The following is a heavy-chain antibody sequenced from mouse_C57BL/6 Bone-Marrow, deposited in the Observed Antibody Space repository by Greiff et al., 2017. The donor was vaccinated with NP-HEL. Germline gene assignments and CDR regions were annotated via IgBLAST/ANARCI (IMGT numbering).Heavy chain of an antibody. V-gene: IGHV5-6*01. CDR2: ISSGGSYT. Sequence: EVKLVESGGDLVKPGGSLKLSCAASGFTFSSYGMSWVRQTPDKRLEWVATISSGGSYTYYADSVKGRFTISRDNAKNTLYLQMSSLKSEDTAMYYCASVYYYGSFDYWGQGTTLTVSS. CDR1: GFTFSSYG. J-gene: IGHJ2*01. D-gene: IGHD1-1*01. CDR3: ASVYYYGSFDY.